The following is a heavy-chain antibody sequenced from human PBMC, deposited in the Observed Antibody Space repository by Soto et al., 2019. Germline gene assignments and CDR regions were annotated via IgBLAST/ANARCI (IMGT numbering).Heavy chain of an antibody. D-gene: IGHD3-9*01. CDR3: AREHYDILTGYSDFDY. J-gene: IGHJ4*02. V-gene: IGHV4-31*03. CDR2: IFYSGAS. CDR1: GGSISTGGSY. Sequence: QVQLQESGPGLVNPSQTLALTCTVSGGSISTGGSYWSWIRQHPGQGLEWIGYIFYSGASNYNPSLKSRLTISVDTSKNQFSLKLSSVTAADTAIYYCAREHYDILTGYSDFDYWGQGTLVTVSS.